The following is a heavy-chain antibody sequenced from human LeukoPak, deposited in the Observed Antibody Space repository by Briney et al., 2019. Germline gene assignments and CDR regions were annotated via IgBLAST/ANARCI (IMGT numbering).Heavy chain of an antibody. CDR1: GFAFSDYY. CDR3: ARSTYSSSWGDYYYYYYMDI. D-gene: IGHD6-6*01. CDR2: ISSSGSTI. Sequence: GGSLRLSCAASGFAFSDYYMSWIRQAPGKGLEWVSYISSSGSTIYYADSVKGRFTISRDNAKNSLYLQMNSLRAEDTAVYYCARSTYSSSWGDYYYYYYMDIWDKGTTVTVSS. V-gene: IGHV3-11*01. J-gene: IGHJ6*03.